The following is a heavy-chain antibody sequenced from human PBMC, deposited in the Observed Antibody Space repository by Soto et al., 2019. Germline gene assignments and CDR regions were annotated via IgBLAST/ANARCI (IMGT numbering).Heavy chain of an antibody. J-gene: IGHJ4*02. CDR2: TSGSGVST. V-gene: IGHV3-23*01. CDR3: AKNIGSTSYSAVDW. Sequence: GGSLRLSCAASGFTFSSYAMTWVRQAPGKGLEWVSVTSGSGVSTFYADYVRGRFTISRDTSKNKLNLQMNSLRAEDTALYYCAKNIGSTSYSAVDWWGQGTLVTVSS. CDR1: GFTFSSYA. D-gene: IGHD2-15*01.